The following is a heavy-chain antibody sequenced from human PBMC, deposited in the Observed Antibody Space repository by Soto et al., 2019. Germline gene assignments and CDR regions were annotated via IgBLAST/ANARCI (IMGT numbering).Heavy chain of an antibody. CDR2: IYHSGST. Sequence: SETLSLTCAVSGGSISSSNWWSWVRQPPGKGLEWIGEIYHSGSTNYNPSLKSRVTISVDKSKNQFSLKLSSVTAADTAVYYCARDNGSSSWYSEYFQHWGQGTLVTVSS. V-gene: IGHV4-4*02. CDR3: ARDNGSSSWYSEYFQH. CDR1: GGSISSSNW. D-gene: IGHD6-13*01. J-gene: IGHJ1*01.